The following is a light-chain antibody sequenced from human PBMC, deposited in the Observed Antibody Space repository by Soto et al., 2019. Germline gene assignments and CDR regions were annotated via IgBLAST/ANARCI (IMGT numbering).Light chain of an antibody. CDR3: QQSYSTPLYT. V-gene: IGKV1-39*01. CDR2: AAS. Sequence: DIQMTQSPSSLSASVGDRVTITCRASRSINSSLNWYQQKPGEAPKLLIYAASSLQSGVPSRVSGSGAGTDSTLTISTLQPDDFATYYCQQSYSTPLYTFGQGTKVDIK. CDR1: RSINSS. J-gene: IGKJ2*01.